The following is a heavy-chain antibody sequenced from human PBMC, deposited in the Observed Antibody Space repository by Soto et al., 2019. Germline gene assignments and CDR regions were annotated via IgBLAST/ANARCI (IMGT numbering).Heavy chain of an antibody. Sequence: PGGSLRLSCAASGFTFSNAWMNWVRQAPGKGLEWVGRIKSKTDGGTTDYAAPVKGRFTISRDDSKNTLYLQMNSLKTEDTAVYYCTTLPSPYYYDIEFDPWGQGTLVTVSS. D-gene: IGHD3-22*01. CDR3: TTLPSPYYYDIEFDP. CDR1: GFTFSNAW. CDR2: IKSKTDGGTT. V-gene: IGHV3-15*07. J-gene: IGHJ5*02.